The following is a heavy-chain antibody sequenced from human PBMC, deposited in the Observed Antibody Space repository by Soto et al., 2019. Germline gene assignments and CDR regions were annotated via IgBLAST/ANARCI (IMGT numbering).Heavy chain of an antibody. D-gene: IGHD2-15*01. CDR2: IWYDGSNK. CDR3: ARDAQALAPYSLEV. V-gene: IGHV3-33*01. J-gene: IGHJ6*02. CDR1: GFTFSGHA. Sequence: QVQVVESGGGVVQPGRSLRLSCTASGFTFSGHAMHWVRQPPGKGLEWVAQIWYDGSNKYYADSVKGRFTISRDNSKNTLYVQMDSLGVEDTAGYYCARDAQALAPYSLEVWGQGTSVTVSS.